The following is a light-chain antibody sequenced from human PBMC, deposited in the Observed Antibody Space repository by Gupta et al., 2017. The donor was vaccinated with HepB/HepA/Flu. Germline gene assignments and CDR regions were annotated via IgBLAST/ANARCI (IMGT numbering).Light chain of an antibody. Sequence: EIVMTQSPATLSVSPGERATISCRASQSVSSNLAWYQQKPGQAPRLLIYGASTRATGIPARFSGSGSTTEFTLTSSGLPSEVLAVYCCQQYNNWPRTFGQGTKVKIK. CDR3: QQYNNWPRT. CDR1: QSVSSN. V-gene: IGKV3-15*01. J-gene: IGKJ1*01. CDR2: GAS.